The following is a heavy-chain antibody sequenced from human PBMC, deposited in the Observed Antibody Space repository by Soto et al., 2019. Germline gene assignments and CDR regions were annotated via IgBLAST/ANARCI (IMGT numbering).Heavy chain of an antibody. CDR3: VREGTGGTPFDY. CDR2: IYYNGNT. V-gene: IGHV4-59*01. Sequence: QVQLQESGPGLVRPSETLSLTCTVSGGSISPYYWSWIRQPPGKRLEWIAYIYYNGNTKYNPSLKSRVTISTDTSKNQFSLTLRSVTAADTAVYYCVREGTGGTPFDYWGQGTLVTVSS. CDR1: GGSISPYY. D-gene: IGHD2-8*02. J-gene: IGHJ4*02.